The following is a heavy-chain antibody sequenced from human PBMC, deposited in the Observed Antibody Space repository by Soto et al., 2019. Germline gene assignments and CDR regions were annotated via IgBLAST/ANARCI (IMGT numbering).Heavy chain of an antibody. CDR3: ARGGSLYWYFDL. Sequence: QVQLVQSGAEVKKPGASVKVSCKASGYTFTSYAMHWVRQAPGQRLEGMGWINAGNGNTKYSQKFQGRVTITRDTSGSTAYMELSSLRSEDTAVYYCARGGSLYWYFDLWGRGTLVTVSS. D-gene: IGHD1-26*01. J-gene: IGHJ2*01. V-gene: IGHV1-3*01. CDR1: GYTFTSYA. CDR2: INAGNGNT.